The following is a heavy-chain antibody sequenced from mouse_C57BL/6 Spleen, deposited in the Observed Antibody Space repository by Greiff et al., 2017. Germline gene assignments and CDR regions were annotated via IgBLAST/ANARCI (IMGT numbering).Heavy chain of an antibody. Sequence: EVQLQESGPGLVKPSQSLSLTCSVTGYSITSGYYWNWIRQFPGNKLEWMGYISYDGSNNYNPSLKNRISITRDPSKNQFFLKLNSVTTEDTATYYCARGRVDFDYWGKGTTLTVSS. CDR2: ISYDGSN. D-gene: IGHD1-1*02. CDR1: GYSITSGYY. CDR3: ARGRVDFDY. J-gene: IGHJ2*01. V-gene: IGHV3-6*01.